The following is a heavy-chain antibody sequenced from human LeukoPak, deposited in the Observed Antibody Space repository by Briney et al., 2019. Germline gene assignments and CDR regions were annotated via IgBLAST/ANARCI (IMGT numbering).Heavy chain of an antibody. D-gene: IGHD2/OR15-2a*01. Sequence: ASVKVSCKASGYTFTRYFMHWVRQAPGQGLEWMGIINPSGGSTTYAQKFQGRVAMTRDMSPSTVYMELSSLRSEDTAVYYCARVSGDYSMPFDYWGQGTLVTVSS. CDR2: INPSGGST. CDR1: GYTFTRYF. CDR3: ARVSGDYSMPFDY. V-gene: IGHV1-46*01. J-gene: IGHJ4*02.